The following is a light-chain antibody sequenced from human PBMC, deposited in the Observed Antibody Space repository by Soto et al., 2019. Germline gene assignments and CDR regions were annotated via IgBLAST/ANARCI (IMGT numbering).Light chain of an antibody. J-gene: IGLJ3*02. V-gene: IGLV2-14*01. CDR2: EVN. Sequence: QSVLTQPASVSGSPGQSITISCTGTSSDVGAYNYVSWYQQHPGKTPKLMIYEVNNRPSGVSYRFSGSKSGNTASLTISGLQAEDEANYYCTSYTSSSPLVFGGGTKVTVL. CDR3: TSYTSSSPLV. CDR1: SSDVGAYNY.